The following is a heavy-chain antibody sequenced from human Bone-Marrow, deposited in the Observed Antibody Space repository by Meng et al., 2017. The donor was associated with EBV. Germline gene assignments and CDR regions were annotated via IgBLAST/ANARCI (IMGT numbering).Heavy chain of an antibody. CDR2: ISYDGGDQ. Sequence: QEHLVESGGGVVQTGTSLILSCSASGFVFHTSAMHWVRQAPGKGLEWVALISYDGGDQQYADSVKGRFTVSRDNSKNTLYLEMNSLRTEDTAVYYCARVRVRGVHYFGVWGQGALVTVSS. V-gene: IGHV3-30*03. J-gene: IGHJ4*02. CDR1: GFVFHTSA. D-gene: IGHD3-10*01. CDR3: ARVRVRGVHYFGV.